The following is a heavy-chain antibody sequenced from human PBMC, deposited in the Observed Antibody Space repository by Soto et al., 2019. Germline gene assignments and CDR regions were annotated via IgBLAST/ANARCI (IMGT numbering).Heavy chain of an antibody. Sequence: QLQLQESGPGLVKPSETLSLTCTVSGGSISSSSYYWGWIRQPPGKGLEWIGSIYYSGSTYYNPSLKSRVTISVDTSKNQFSLKLSSVTAADTAVYYCARHSVDPWSFFGWFDPWGQGTLVTVSS. CDR1: GGSISSSSYY. CDR2: IYYSGST. V-gene: IGHV4-39*01. D-gene: IGHD2-15*01. J-gene: IGHJ5*02. CDR3: ARHSVDPWSFFGWFDP.